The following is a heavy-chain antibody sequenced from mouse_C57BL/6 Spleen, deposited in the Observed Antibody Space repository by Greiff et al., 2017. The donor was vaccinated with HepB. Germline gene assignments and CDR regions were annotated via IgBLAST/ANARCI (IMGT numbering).Heavy chain of an antibody. CDR2: INPNNGGT. V-gene: IGHV1-18*01. CDR1: GYTFTDYN. CDR3: ARNMGGHYGSSYAGFAY. Sequence: EVQLQQSGPELVKPGASVKIPCKASGYTFTDYNMDWVKQSHGKSLEWIGDINPNNGGTIYNQKFKGKATLTVDKSSSTAYMELRSLTSEDTAVYYCARNMGGHYGSSYAGFAYWGQGTLVTVSA. J-gene: IGHJ3*01. D-gene: IGHD1-1*01.